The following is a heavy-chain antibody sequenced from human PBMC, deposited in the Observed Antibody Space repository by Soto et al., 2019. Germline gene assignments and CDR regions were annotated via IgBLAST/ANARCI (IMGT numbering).Heavy chain of an antibody. V-gene: IGHV3-23*01. Sequence: GGSLRLSCAVSGFMCSSYDMSWVRQAPGKGLEWVSTILVGGSTHYEDSVKGRFTISRDTSKNTVYLQMNSLTAGDTAFYYCAKATATSGGAFEIYGQGTMVTVSS. CDR3: AKATATSGGAFEI. J-gene: IGHJ3*02. D-gene: IGHD1-1*01. CDR2: ILVGGST. CDR1: GFMCSSYD.